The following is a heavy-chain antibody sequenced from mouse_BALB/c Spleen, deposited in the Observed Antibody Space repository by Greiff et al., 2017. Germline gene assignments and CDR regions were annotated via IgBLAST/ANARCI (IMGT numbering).Heavy chain of an antibody. J-gene: IGHJ4*01. CDR3: ARERQLGLRRDAMDY. CDR2: ISYSGST. CDR1: GYSITSDYA. V-gene: IGHV3-2*02. D-gene: IGHD3-2*01. Sequence: EVKLMESGPGLVKPSQSLSLTCTVTGYSITSDYAWNWIRQFPGNKLEWMGYISYSGSTSYNPSLKSRISITRDTSKNQFFLQLNSVTTEDTATYYCARERQLGLRRDAMDYWGQGTSVTVSS.